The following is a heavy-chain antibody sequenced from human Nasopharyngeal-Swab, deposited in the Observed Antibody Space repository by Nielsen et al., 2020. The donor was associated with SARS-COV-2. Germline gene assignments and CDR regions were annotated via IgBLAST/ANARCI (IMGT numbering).Heavy chain of an antibody. CDR3: AGGDSYGASWYFDL. V-gene: IGHV1-69*04. J-gene: IGHJ2*01. CDR1: VGTFIRYA. CDR2: IIPILGIA. D-gene: IGHD5-18*01. Sequence: SVKVSCKASVGTFIRYAISWVRQAPGQGLEWMGRIIPILGIANYAQKFQGRVTIPADKSTSTAYMELSSLRSEDTAVYYCAGGDSYGASWYFDLWGRGTLVTVSS.